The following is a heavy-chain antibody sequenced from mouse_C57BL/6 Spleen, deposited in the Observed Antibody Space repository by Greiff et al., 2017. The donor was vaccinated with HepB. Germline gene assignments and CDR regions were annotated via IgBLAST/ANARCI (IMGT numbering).Heavy chain of an antibody. Sequence: EVQLQQSGPELVKPGASVKISCKASGYTFTDYYMNWVKQSHGKSLEWIGDINPNNGGTSYNQKFKGKATLTVDKSSSTAYMELRSLTSEDSAVYYCTRTGHPGFAYWGQGTLVTVSA. CDR2: INPNNGGT. CDR1: GYTFTDYY. V-gene: IGHV1-26*01. CDR3: TRTGHPGFAY. J-gene: IGHJ3*01. D-gene: IGHD3-1*01.